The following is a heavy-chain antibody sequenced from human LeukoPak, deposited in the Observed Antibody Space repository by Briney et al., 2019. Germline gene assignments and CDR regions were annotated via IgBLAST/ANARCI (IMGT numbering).Heavy chain of an antibody. CDR3: ARGLSDVY. V-gene: IGHV4-39*07. J-gene: IGHJ4*02. CDR2: IYYSGST. CDR1: GGSISSSSYY. Sequence: PSETLSLTCTVSGGSISSSSYYWGWIRQPPGKGLEWIGSIYYSGSTYYNPSLQSRVTISLDTSKNQFSLKLTSLTAADTAVYYCARGLSDVYWGQGTLVTVSS.